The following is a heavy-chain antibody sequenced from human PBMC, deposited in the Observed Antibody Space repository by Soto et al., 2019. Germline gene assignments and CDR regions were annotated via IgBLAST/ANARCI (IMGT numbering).Heavy chain of an antibody. D-gene: IGHD2-15*01. J-gene: IGHJ4*02. CDR1: GFTFSDYY. CDR2: ISNSDYTT. V-gene: IGHV3-11*01. CDR3: ASGKWSLDY. Sequence: QVQLVESGGGLVQPGGSLRLSCVASGFTFSDYYMGWIRQAPGKGLEWVSYISNSDYTTYYADSVKGRFTISRDNAKNSLYLQLNGLRVEDTAVYYCASGKWSLDYWGQGTLVTASS.